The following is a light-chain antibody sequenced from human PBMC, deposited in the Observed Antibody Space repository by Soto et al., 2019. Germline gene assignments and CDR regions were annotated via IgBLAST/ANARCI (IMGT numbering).Light chain of an antibody. V-gene: IGKV2D-29*01. Sequence: DVVMTQTPLSLSVTPGQPASISCKSSQSLLSSDGKTYLYWYLQRPGQPPQLLIYEVSKRFSGVPIRFRGSGSGTDFTLKISGVEAEDVGVYYCMTTIRIPGTFGKGPRWKSN. CDR1: QSLLSSDGKTY. J-gene: IGKJ1*01. CDR2: EVS. CDR3: MTTIRIPGT.